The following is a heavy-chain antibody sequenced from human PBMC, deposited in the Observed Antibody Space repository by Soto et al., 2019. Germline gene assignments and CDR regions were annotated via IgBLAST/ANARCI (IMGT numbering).Heavy chain of an antibody. D-gene: IGHD5-18*01. CDR1: GGSFSGYY. CDR3: ARGKGGYSYPDWFDP. Sequence: QVQLQQWGAGLLKPSETLSLTCAVYGGSFSGYYWSWLSQPPGKGLEWIGEINHSGSTNYNPSIKTRVTISVDPSKHQFSLKLSSVTAADTAVYYCARGKGGYSYPDWFDPWGQGTMVTVSS. CDR2: INHSGST. J-gene: IGHJ5*02. V-gene: IGHV4-34*01.